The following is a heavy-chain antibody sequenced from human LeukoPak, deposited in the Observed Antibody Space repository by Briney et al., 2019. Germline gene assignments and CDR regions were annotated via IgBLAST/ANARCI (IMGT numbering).Heavy chain of an antibody. CDR2: ISAYNGNT. D-gene: IGHD6-19*01. V-gene: IGHV1-18*01. CDR3: ARDEPYSSGWFEVDY. CDR1: GYTFTSYG. J-gene: IGHJ4*02. Sequence: ASVKVSCKASGYTFTSYGISWVRQAPGQGLEWMGWISAYNGNTNYAQKLQGRVTMTTDTSTSTAYMELRCLRSDDTAVYYCARDEPYSSGWFEVDYWGQGTLVTVSS.